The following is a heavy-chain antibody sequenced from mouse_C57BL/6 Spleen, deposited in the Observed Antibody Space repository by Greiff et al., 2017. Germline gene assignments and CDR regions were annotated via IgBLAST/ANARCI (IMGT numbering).Heavy chain of an antibody. CDR2: IYPGDGDT. V-gene: IGHV1-80*01. Sequence: VKLQESGAELVKPGASVKISCKASGYAFSSYWMNWVKQRPGKGLEWIGQIYPGDGDTNYNGKFKGKATLTADKSSSTAYMQLSSLTSEDSAVYFCARNYGSSHAWFAYWGQGTLVTVSA. D-gene: IGHD1-1*01. CDR1: GYAFSSYW. J-gene: IGHJ3*01. CDR3: ARNYGSSHAWFAY.